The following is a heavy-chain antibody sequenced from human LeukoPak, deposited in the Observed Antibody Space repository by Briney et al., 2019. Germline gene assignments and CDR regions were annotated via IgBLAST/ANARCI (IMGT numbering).Heavy chain of an antibody. V-gene: IGHV3-48*04. CDR3: AGGYYYGSGKGYYFDY. D-gene: IGHD3-10*01. J-gene: IGHJ4*02. Sequence: PGGSLRLSCAASGFTFSSYSMNWVRQAPGKGLEWVSYISSSSSTIYYADSVKGRFTISRDNAKNSLYLQMNSLRAEDTAVYYCAGGYYYGSGKGYYFDYWGQGTLVTVSS. CDR2: ISSSSSTI. CDR1: GFTFSSYS.